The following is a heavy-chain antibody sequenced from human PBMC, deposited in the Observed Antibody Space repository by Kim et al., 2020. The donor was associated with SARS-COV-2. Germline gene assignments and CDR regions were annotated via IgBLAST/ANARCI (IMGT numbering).Heavy chain of an antibody. CDR3: ARELLGAFDI. D-gene: IGHD3-10*01. V-gene: IGHV4-31*01. J-gene: IGHJ3*02. Sequence: GSTHPPPALQSPVTLSVDTSQHQFALKLSSGTAADTAVYYCARELLGAFDIWGQGTMVTVSS. CDR2: GST.